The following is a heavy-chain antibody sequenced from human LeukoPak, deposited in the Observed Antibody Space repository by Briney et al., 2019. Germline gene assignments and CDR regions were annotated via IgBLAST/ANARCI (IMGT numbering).Heavy chain of an antibody. CDR1: GYTFTSYD. J-gene: IGHJ1*01. Sequence: VASVKVSCKASGYTFTSYDINWVRQATGQGLEWMGWMNPNSGNTGYAQKFQGRVTMTRNTSISTAYMELSSLRSEDTAVYYCAAAVAGTLSEYFRHWGQGTLVTVSS. D-gene: IGHD6-19*01. CDR3: AAAVAGTLSEYFRH. V-gene: IGHV1-8*01. CDR2: MNPNSGNT.